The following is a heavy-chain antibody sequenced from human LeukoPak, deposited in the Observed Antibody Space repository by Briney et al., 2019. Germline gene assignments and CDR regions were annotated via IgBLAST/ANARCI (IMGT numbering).Heavy chain of an antibody. CDR2: VYTTGST. CDR1: GDSISSGIYY. D-gene: IGHD6-13*01. J-gene: IGHJ4*02. CDR3: ARDIYGSSWYGLFDY. Sequence: SETLSLTCTVSGDSISSGIYYWSWIRQPAGKGLEWIGRVYTTGSTTYNPSLKSRVTMSVDTSKNQFSLKLTSVTAADMAVYYCARDIYGSSWYGLFDYWGQGILVTIS. V-gene: IGHV4-61*02.